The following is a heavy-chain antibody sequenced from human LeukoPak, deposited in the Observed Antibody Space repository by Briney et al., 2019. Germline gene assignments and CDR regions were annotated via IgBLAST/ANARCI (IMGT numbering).Heavy chain of an antibody. J-gene: IGHJ5*02. CDR1: GGSIDSNS. CDR2: IYYSRTT. Sequence: PSETLSLTCTVSGGSIDSNSWTWIRQPPGKGLEWIGYIYYSRTTNYNPSLKSRVTMSVDMSKNQFSLKLSSVTAADTAVYYCARRSSSWKNWFDPWGQGTLVTVSS. V-gene: IGHV4-59*01. D-gene: IGHD6-13*01. CDR3: ARRSSSWKNWFDP.